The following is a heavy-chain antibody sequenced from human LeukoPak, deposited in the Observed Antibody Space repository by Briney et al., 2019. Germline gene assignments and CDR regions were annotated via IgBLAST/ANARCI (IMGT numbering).Heavy chain of an antibody. V-gene: IGHV3-53*01. J-gene: IGHJ4*02. CDR3: ARIWNYGY. Sequence: PGGSLRLSCAASGFTFSSYSMNWVRQAPGKGLEWVSVMYSDGSTYYADSVKGRFTISRDNSKNTLYLQMNSLRAEDTALYYCARIWNYGYWGQGTLVTVSS. CDR1: GFTFSSYS. CDR2: MYSDGST. D-gene: IGHD1-7*01.